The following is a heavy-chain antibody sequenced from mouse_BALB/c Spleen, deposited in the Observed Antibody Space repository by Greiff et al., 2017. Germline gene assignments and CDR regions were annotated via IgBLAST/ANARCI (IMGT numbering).Heavy chain of an antibody. J-gene: IGHJ1*01. CDR3: ARSAGYWYFDV. CDR2: ISSGSSTI. V-gene: IGHV5-17*02. Sequence: VQLKESGGGLVQPGGSRKLSCAASGFTFSSFGMHWVRQAPEKGLEWVAYISSGSSTIYYADTVKGRFTISRDNPKNTLFLQMTSLRSEDTAMYYCARSAGYWYFDVWGAGTTVTVSS. CDR1: GFTFSSFG.